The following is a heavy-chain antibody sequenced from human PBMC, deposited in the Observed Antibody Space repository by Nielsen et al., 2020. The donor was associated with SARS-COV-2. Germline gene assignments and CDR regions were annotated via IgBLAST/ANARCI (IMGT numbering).Heavy chain of an antibody. CDR1: GFTFDDYG. CDR3: ARDRPYCSSTSCEPWFDP. J-gene: IGHJ5*02. CDR2: INWNGGST. Sequence: GESLKISCAASGFTFDDYGMSWVRQAPGKGLEWVSGINWNGGSTGYADSVKGRFTISRDNAKNSLYLQMNSLRAEDTALYHCARDRPYCSSTSCEPWFDPCGQGTLVTVSS. D-gene: IGHD2-2*01. V-gene: IGHV3-20*01.